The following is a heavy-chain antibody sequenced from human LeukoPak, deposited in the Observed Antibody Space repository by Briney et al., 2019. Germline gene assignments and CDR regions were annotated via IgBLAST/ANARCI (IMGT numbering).Heavy chain of an antibody. CDR3: ARDHPAGPYFDY. CDR1: GFTFSSFS. V-gene: IGHV3-30*04. D-gene: IGHD2-2*01. J-gene: IGHJ4*02. CDR2: ISYDGSNK. Sequence: PGGSLRLSCAASGFTFSSFSLTWVRQAPGKGLEWVVVISYDGSNKYYADSVKGRFTISRDNSKNTLYLQMNSLRAEDTAVYYCARDHPAGPYFDYWGQGTLVTVSS.